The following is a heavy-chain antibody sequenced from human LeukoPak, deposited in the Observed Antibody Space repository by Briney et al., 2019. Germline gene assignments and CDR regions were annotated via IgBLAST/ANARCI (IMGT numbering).Heavy chain of an antibody. CDR3: ARGEMATVFL. J-gene: IGHJ4*02. V-gene: IGHV4-59*01. CDR2: ISFTGGT. D-gene: IGHD5-24*01. CDR1: SGSISNSY. Sequence: SETLSLTCTVSSGSISNSYWSWIRQPPGKGLEWIGHISFTGGTTYNPSLESRVTISIDPSKTQFSLRLNSVTAADTAVYFCARGEMATVFLWGQGTLVTVSS.